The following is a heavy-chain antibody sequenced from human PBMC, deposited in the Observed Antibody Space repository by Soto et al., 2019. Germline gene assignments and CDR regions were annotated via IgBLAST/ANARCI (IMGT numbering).Heavy chain of an antibody. V-gene: IGHV1-3*04. CDR1: GYTFTSYV. CDR2: INTGNGET. Sequence: QVQLVQSGAEVKKPGASVKVSCKASGYTFTSYVMHWVRLAPGQRLEWMGWINTGNGETKYSRKFQCRVTITRDTSASTAYMATSSLRSEDTAVYFCARGSSHYQLLFRWFDPWGQGTLVTVSS. CDR3: ARGSSHYQLLFRWFDP. J-gene: IGHJ5*02. D-gene: IGHD2-2*01.